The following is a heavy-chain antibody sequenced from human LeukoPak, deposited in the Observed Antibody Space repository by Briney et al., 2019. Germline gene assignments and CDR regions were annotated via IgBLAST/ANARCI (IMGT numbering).Heavy chain of an antibody. CDR2: IIPTFGTA. V-gene: IGHV1-69*06. D-gene: IGHD2-2*01. J-gene: IGHJ4*02. Sequence: SVKVSCKASGGTFSSYAISWVRQAPGQGLEWMGGIIPTFGTANYAQKFQGRVTITADKSTSTAYMELSSLRSEDTAVYYCARHPRNVYCSSTSCYAGYYFDYWGQGTLVTVSS. CDR1: GGTFSSYA. CDR3: ARHPRNVYCSSTSCYAGYYFDY.